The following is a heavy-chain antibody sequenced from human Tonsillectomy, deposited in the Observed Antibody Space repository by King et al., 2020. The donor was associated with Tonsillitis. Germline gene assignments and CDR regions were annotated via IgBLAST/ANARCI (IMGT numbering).Heavy chain of an antibody. V-gene: IGHV4-38-2*02. CDR3: AREGRVSLFGFDY. D-gene: IGHD3-3*01. Sequence: QVQLQESGPGLVKPSETLSLTCTVSGYSISSGYYWGWIRQPPGKGLEWIGSIYHSGSTYYNSSLKSRVTISVDTSKNQFSLKLSSVTAADTTVYYCAREGRVSLFGFDYWGQGTLVTVSS. CDR2: IYHSGST. CDR1: GYSISSGYY. J-gene: IGHJ4*02.